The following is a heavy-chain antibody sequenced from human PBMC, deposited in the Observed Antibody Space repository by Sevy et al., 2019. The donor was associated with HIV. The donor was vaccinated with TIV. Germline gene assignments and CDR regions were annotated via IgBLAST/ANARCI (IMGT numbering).Heavy chain of an antibody. CDR3: ARDHVKDGDLGDYYYYAMDV. D-gene: IGHD4-17*01. Sequence: GGSLRLSCAASGFSISDYYMSWIRQAPGKGPQWISYISSNSDTIYYTYSVKGRFTISRDNAKNSLYLQMSSLRAEDTAIYYCARDHVKDGDLGDYYYYAMDVWGRGTTVTVSS. CDR1: GFSISDYY. J-gene: IGHJ6*02. CDR2: ISSNSDTI. V-gene: IGHV3-11*01.